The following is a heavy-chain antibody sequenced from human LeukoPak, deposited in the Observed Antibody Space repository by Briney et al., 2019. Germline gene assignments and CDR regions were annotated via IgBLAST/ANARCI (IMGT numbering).Heavy chain of an antibody. D-gene: IGHD3-22*01. V-gene: IGHV3-21*04. Sequence: GGSLRLSCAASGFTFSTYSMTWVRQAPGKGLEWVSSISSSNSYIYYADSVKGRFTISRDNAKSSLYLQMNSLRAEDTTVYYCARVEDYYDSSGYSAWDYWGQGTLVTVSS. CDR3: ARVEDYYDSSGYSAWDY. J-gene: IGHJ4*02. CDR1: GFTFSTYS. CDR2: ISSSNSYI.